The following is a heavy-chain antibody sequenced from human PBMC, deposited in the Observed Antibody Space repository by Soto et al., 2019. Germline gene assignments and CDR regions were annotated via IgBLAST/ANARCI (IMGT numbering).Heavy chain of an antibody. CDR2: LNTDGKDT. D-gene: IGHD6-19*01. CDR3: ARHLGLKGDDFEF. J-gene: IGHJ3*01. CDR1: GFTFSRYW. V-gene: IGHV3-74*01. Sequence: EMQLVESGGGLVQPGGSLRLSCAASGFTFSRYWMHWVRQAPGKGLVWVSRLNTDGKDTRYADSVKGRFTISRDNAKNTLYLQMNSLRAEDTDVYYCARHLGLKGDDFEFWGQGTMVTVSS.